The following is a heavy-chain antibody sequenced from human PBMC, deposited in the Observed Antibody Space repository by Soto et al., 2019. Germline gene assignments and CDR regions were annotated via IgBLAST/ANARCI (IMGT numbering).Heavy chain of an antibody. D-gene: IGHD2-2*01. V-gene: IGHV3-11*01. J-gene: IGHJ6*03. CDR2: ISSSGSSI. Sequence: LRLSCAASGFTFSDYYMSWIRQAPGEGLEWVSYISSSGSSIYYADSVKGRFTISRGNADNSLYLHMNSLRAGDTAVYYCARHGRGGTSSYMDVWGKGTTVTVSS. CDR1: GFTFSDYY. CDR3: ARHGRGGTSSYMDV.